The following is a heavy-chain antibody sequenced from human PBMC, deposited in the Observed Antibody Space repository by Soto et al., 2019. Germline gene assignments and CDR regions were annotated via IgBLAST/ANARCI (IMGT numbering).Heavy chain of an antibody. CDR1: GFSLGTTGMR. CDR2: IDWDDDK. V-gene: IGHV2-70*04. D-gene: IGHD3-10*01. Sequence: SGPTLVNPTQTLTLTCTFSGFSLGTTGMRVSWIRQPPGKALEWLARIDWDDDKFYSTSLKTRLTISKDTSKNQVVLRITNMDPADTATYYCARTAGYYRGRQFDYWGQGTLVTVSS. CDR3: ARTAGYYRGRQFDY. J-gene: IGHJ4*02.